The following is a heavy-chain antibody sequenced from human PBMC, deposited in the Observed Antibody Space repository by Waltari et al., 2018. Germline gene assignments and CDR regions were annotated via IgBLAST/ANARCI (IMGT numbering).Heavy chain of an antibody. CDR1: AFSVSSNH. D-gene: IGHD2-15*01. Sequence: EVPLVDSGGGLIQPGGSLNLSCVASAFSVSSNHMSWVRQAPGNGLEWVSVSYSYGRTNYAESVKGRFTISRDSSKNTVYLQMSSLRVDDTAIYYCARDPRWYESGDWGQGTLVTVSS. CDR3: ARDPRWYESGD. J-gene: IGHJ4*02. CDR2: SYSYGRT. V-gene: IGHV3-53*01.